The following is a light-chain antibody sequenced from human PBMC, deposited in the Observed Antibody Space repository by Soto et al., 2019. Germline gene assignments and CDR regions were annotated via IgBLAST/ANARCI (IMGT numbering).Light chain of an antibody. CDR3: QQLESYPST. J-gene: IGKJ4*01. V-gene: IGKV1-9*01. CDR2: AAS. CDR1: WGNNTF. Sequence: IQLTQSPSSLYGSXGDRATIRSRTRWGNNTFLARYQQKPGQAPKVXXYAASTLQSGGPSRFSGSGSATAFTLTISSRQPEDFATYYGQQLESYPSTFGGGTKVDIK.